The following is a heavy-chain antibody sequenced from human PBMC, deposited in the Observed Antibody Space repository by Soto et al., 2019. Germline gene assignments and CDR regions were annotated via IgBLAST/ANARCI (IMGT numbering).Heavy chain of an antibody. V-gene: IGHV1-69*01. Sequence: QVQLVQSGAEVKKPGSSVKVSCKASGGTFSSYAISWVRQAPGQGLEWMGGIIPIFGTANYAQKFQGRVTITADESTSTAYMELSSLRSEDTAVYYCERGLGSGGGFGELLPFDYWGQGTLVTVSS. J-gene: IGHJ4*02. CDR2: IIPIFGTA. CDR3: ERGLGSGGGFGELLPFDY. CDR1: GGTFSSYA. D-gene: IGHD3-10*01.